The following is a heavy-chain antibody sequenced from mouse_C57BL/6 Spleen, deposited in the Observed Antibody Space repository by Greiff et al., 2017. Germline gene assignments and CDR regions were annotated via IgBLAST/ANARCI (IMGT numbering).Heavy chain of an antibody. J-gene: IGHJ1*03. CDR2: IDPETGGT. V-gene: IGHV1-15*01. CDR1: CYTFTDYE. CDR3: TNYYGTKYFDV. D-gene: IGHD1-1*01. Sequence: VQLQQSGAELVRPGASVTLSCKASCYTFTDYEMHWVKQTPVHGLEWIGAIDPETGGTAYNQKFKGKAILTADKSSSTAYMELRSLTSEDSAVYYCTNYYGTKYFDVWGTGTTVTVSS.